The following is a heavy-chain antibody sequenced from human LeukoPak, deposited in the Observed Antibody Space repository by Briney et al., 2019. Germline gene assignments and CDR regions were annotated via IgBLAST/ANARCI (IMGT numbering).Heavy chain of an antibody. CDR2: ISGSGRNT. D-gene: IGHD3-22*01. V-gene: IGHV3-23*01. J-gene: IGHJ4*02. Sequence: GGSLRLSCAASGFTFSSYVMSWVRQAPGKGLEWVSAISGSGRNTYYADSVRGRFTISRDNSKNTLYLQMNSLRAEDTAVYYCAKGAYYYDSSGYWGPDYWGQGTLVTVSS. CDR3: AKGAYYYDSSGYWGPDY. CDR1: GFTFSSYV.